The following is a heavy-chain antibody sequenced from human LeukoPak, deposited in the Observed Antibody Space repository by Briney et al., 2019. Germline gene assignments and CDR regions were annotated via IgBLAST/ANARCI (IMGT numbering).Heavy chain of an antibody. Sequence: SETLSLTCAVYGGSFSGYYWSWIRQPPGKGLEWIGEINHSGSTNYNPSLKSRVTISVDTSKNQFSPKLSSVTAADTAVYYCARGNIVWAYYYYMDVWGKGTTVTISS. D-gene: IGHD3-16*01. J-gene: IGHJ6*03. V-gene: IGHV4-34*01. CDR1: GGSFSGYY. CDR3: ARGNIVWAYYYYMDV. CDR2: INHSGST.